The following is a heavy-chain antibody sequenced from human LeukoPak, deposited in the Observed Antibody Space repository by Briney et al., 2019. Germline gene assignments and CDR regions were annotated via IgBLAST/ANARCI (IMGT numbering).Heavy chain of an antibody. CDR2: INPNSGGT. Sequence: ASVKVSCKASGYTFTGYYMHWVRQAPGQGLEWMGWINPNSGGTNYAQKFQGRVTMTRDTSISTAYMELSRLRSDDTAVYYCARELEPGGWYFDYWGQGTLVTVSS. D-gene: IGHD1-1*01. CDR1: GYTFTGYY. J-gene: IGHJ4*02. V-gene: IGHV1-2*02. CDR3: ARELEPGGWYFDY.